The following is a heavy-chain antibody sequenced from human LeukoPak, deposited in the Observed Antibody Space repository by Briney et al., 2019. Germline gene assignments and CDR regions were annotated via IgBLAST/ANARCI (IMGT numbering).Heavy chain of an antibody. CDR3: ARLPLGSWYFY. V-gene: IGHV3-53*01. CDR1: GFTVSSNY. J-gene: IGHJ4*02. Sequence: GGSLRLSCAASGFTVSSNYMSWVRQAPGKGLEWVSVIYSGGSTYYADSVKGRFTISRDNSKNTLYLQMNSLRAEDTAVYYCARLPLGSWYFYWGQGTLVTVSS. D-gene: IGHD6-13*01. CDR2: IYSGGST.